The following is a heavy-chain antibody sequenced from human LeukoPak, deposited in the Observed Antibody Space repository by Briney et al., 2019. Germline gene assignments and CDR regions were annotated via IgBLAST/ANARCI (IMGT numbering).Heavy chain of an antibody. CDR3: ASGSRGIAAY. J-gene: IGHJ4*02. CDR1: GFTFSSYS. CDR2: VSSNGGST. D-gene: IGHD6-13*01. V-gene: IGHV3-64*01. Sequence: GGSLRLSCAASGFTFSSYSMHWVRQAPGKGLEYVSAVSSNGGSTYYANAVRGRFTISRDNSKNTLYLQMGSLRAEDIAVYYCASGSRGIAAYWGQGTLVTVSS.